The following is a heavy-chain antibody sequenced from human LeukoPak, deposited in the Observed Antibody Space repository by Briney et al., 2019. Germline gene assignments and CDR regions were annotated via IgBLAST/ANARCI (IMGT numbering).Heavy chain of an antibody. Sequence: GGSLRLSCAASGFTFSRFWMQWVRQAPGKGLVWVSCINNDGTSTNNADSVKGRFTISRDNAKNMVYLQMNSLRAEDTAVYYWARDLKWFGEPKYNWFDPWGQGTLVTVSS. CDR3: ARDLKWFGEPKYNWFDP. CDR1: GFTFSRFW. D-gene: IGHD3-10*01. J-gene: IGHJ5*02. V-gene: IGHV3-74*01. CDR2: INNDGTST.